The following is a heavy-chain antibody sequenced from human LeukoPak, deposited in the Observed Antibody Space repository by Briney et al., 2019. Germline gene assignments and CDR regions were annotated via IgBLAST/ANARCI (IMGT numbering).Heavy chain of an antibody. D-gene: IGHD2-15*01. CDR3: ARRNSVVAAIGHSRHETFDY. V-gene: IGHV4-34*01. CDR1: GGSFSGYY. Sequence: PSETLSLTCAVYGGSFSGYYWSWIRQPPGKGLEWIGEINHSGSTNYNPSLKSRVTISVDTSKNQFSLKLSSVTAADTAVYYCARRNSVVAAIGHSRHETFDYWGQGTLVTVSS. J-gene: IGHJ4*02. CDR2: INHSGST.